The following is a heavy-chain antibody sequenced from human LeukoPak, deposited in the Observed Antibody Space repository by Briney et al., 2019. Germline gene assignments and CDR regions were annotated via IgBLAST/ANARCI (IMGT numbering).Heavy chain of an antibody. CDR1: GFTVSSNY. CDR3: ASEGD. D-gene: IGHD3-16*01. Sequence: GGSLRLSCAVSGFTVSSNYFSWVRQAPGKGLEWVSVIYTEGTTYYADSVKGRFIISRDNSENTVYLQMNSLRVKDTAVYYCASEGDWGQGTLVTVSS. J-gene: IGHJ4*02. CDR2: IYTEGTT. V-gene: IGHV3-66*02.